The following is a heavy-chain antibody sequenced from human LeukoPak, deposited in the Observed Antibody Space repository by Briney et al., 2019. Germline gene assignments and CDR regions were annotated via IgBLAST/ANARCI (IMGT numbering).Heavy chain of an antibody. CDR1: GFIFSSYG. CDR3: AKAPSTADDYYHYMDV. J-gene: IGHJ6*03. CDR2: IWYDGTNN. V-gene: IGHV3-33*03. Sequence: PGGSLRLSCAASGFIFSSYGMQWVRQAPGKGLEWVALIWYDGTNNYYADSVKGRFTISRDNSKNTLYLQMNSLRAEDTAVYYCAKAPSTADDYYHYMDVWGKGTTVTVSS.